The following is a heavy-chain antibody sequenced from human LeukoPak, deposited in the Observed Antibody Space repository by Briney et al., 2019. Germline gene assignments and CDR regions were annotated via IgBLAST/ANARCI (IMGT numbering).Heavy chain of an antibody. J-gene: IGHJ4*02. D-gene: IGHD3-16*01. CDR1: GFTFSTYW. Sequence: GGSLRLSCAASGFTFSTYWMSWVRQAPGKGLEWVANIKEDGSEKYYVDSVKGRFTISRDNSKNSLYLQMNSLRAEDTALYYCAKGRGTGYYFDYWGQGTLVTVSS. V-gene: IGHV3-7*03. CDR3: AKGRGTGYYFDY. CDR2: IKEDGSEK.